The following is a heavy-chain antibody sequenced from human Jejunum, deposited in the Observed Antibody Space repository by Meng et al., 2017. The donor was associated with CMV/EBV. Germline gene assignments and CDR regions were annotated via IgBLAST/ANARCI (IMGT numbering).Heavy chain of an antibody. CDR3: ARPSTPSYYYGMDV. J-gene: IGHJ6*02. D-gene: IGHD2/OR15-2a*01. V-gene: IGHV3-53*01. CDR2: IYSSGRT. CDR1: GLSVSNSY. Sequence: CGLSVSNSYMNWVRQAPGKGLEWVSVIYSSGRTFYADSVKGRFTVSRDSSQNTVFLQMNNLRGEDTAIYYCARPSTPSYYYGMDVWGQGTTVTVSS.